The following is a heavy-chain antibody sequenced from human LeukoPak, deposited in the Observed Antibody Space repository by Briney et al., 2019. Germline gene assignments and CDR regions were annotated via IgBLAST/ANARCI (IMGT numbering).Heavy chain of an antibody. D-gene: IGHD5-18*01. V-gene: IGHV3-48*01. CDR1: GFTFSSYS. CDR2: IRRSTGTI. CDR3: AKPSSIQLWFDGFDI. Sequence: GGSLRLSCAASGFTFSSYSMNWVCQAPGKGLEWVAYIRRSTGTIYYADSVKGRFTISRDNVKNSLYLQMNSLRAEDTAVYYCAKPSSIQLWFDGFDIWGQGTMVTVSS. J-gene: IGHJ3*02.